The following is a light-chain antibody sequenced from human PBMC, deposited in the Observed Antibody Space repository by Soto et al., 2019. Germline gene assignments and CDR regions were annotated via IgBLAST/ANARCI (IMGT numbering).Light chain of an antibody. V-gene: IGKV3-11*01. CDR2: DAS. CDR1: QSVGTY. J-gene: IGKJ4*01. CDR3: QQRSTRPL. Sequence: EIVLTQSPATLSLSPGERATLSCRASQSVGTYLAWYQQKPGQAPRLLIYDASNRATGIPARFSGSGSGTDFTRTITSLEPEDFAVYYCQQRSTRPLFGGGTKVEIE.